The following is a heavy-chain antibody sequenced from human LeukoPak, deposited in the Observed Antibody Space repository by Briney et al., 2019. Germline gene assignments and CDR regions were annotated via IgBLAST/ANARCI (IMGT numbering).Heavy chain of an antibody. CDR1: DGSISNSNW. V-gene: IGHV4-4*02. CDR2: IYHSGRT. CDR3: ARGFVPAGMARYHYMDV. Sequence: SETLSLTCAVSDGSISNSNWWSWVRQPPGEGLEWIGEIYHSGRTNYNPSLKGRVTMSVDTSKNQFSLKLSSVTAADTAVYYCARGFVPAGMARYHYMDVWGKGTTVTVSS. D-gene: IGHD2-2*01. J-gene: IGHJ6*03.